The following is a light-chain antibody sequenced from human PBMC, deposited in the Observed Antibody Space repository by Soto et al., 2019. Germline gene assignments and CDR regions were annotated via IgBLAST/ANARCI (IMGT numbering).Light chain of an antibody. CDR1: QSVSSN. Sequence: EIVLTQSPATLALSPGERATLYCRASQSVSSNLAWYQQKPGQAPRLIIYGASTRATGIPARFSGTGSGTDFTLTVSSLQSEDVAVYYCQQYDNWPQTFGQGTKVDIK. CDR3: QQYDNWPQT. CDR2: GAS. V-gene: IGKV3-15*01. J-gene: IGKJ1*01.